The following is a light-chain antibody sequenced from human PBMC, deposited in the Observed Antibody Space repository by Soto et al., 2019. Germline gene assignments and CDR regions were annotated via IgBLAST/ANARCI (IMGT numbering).Light chain of an antibody. Sequence: DIQMTQSPSTLSASVGDRVTITCRASQSISSWLAWYQQKKGKAPKILIYHAYSLESGVPSRFRGSESGTEFTLPLNSLQPDDFETYYCQQYNSYPWTFGQGTKVDIK. CDR1: QSISSW. CDR3: QQYNSYPWT. CDR2: HAY. J-gene: IGKJ1*01. V-gene: IGKV1-5*01.